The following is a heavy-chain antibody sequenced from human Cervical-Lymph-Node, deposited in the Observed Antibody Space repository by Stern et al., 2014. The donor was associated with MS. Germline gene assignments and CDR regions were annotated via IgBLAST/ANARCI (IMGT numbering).Heavy chain of an antibody. CDR2: ISAYNGNT. V-gene: IGHV1-18*01. CDR1: GYTFTNYG. Sequence: QDQLVESGAEVKQPGASVKVSCRASGYTFTNYGITLVRQAPGPRLEWLGWISAYNGNTNYAQKFQDRVTMTTDSSTTTAYMELRSLRSDDTAVYYCARDKSRGWYAADRWGQGTRVTVSS. J-gene: IGHJ4*02. CDR3: ARDKSRGWYAADR. D-gene: IGHD6-19*01.